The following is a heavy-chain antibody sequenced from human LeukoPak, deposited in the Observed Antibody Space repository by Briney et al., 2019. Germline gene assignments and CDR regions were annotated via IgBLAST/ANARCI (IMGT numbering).Heavy chain of an antibody. Sequence: PSETLSLTCTVSGGSISSGTYYWRWIRQPAGKGLEWIGRAYTGGSTNYNPSLKSRVTISADTSKNQFSLKLTSVTAADTAVYYCARDTFRALDNYFYYYTDVWGKGTTVTVSS. CDR2: AYTGGST. CDR3: ARDTFRALDNYFYYYTDV. J-gene: IGHJ6*03. V-gene: IGHV4-61*02. CDR1: GGSISSGTYY. D-gene: IGHD3-10*01.